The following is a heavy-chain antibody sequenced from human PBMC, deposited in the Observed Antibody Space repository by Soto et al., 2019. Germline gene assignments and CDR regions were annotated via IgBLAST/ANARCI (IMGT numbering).Heavy chain of an antibody. J-gene: IGHJ4*02. CDR3: AGQTIRCHDY. CDR2: IRNKADNYAT. V-gene: IGHV3-73*01. D-gene: IGHD2-2*01. Sequence: EVQLVESGGGLVQPGGSLKLSCAASGFTFTFSDSHMHWVRQASGKGLEWGGHIRNKADNYATAYAASVKGRFTISRDDSKNKLYLQIDGLKTEDTAVYYCAGQTIRCHDYWGQGALVTVSS. CDR1: GFTFTFSDSH.